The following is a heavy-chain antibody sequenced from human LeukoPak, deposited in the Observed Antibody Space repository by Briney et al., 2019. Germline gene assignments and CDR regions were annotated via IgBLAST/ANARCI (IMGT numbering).Heavy chain of an antibody. CDR2: IYYSGST. J-gene: IGHJ5*02. D-gene: IGHD6-13*01. V-gene: IGHV4-30-4*08. CDR1: GGSISSGGHY. Sequence: SQTLSLTCTVSGGSISSGGHYWNWIRQHPGKGLEWIGYIYYSGSTNYNPSLKSRVTISVDTSKNQFSLKLSSVTAADTAVYYCARDSAPGIAAAGTSWFDPWGQGTLVTVSS. CDR3: ARDSAPGIAAAGTSWFDP.